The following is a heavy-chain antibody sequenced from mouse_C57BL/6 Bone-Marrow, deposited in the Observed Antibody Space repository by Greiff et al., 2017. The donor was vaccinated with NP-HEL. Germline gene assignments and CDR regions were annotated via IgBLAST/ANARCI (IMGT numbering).Heavy chain of an antibody. V-gene: IGHV5-9-1*02. D-gene: IGHD1-1*01. CDR2: ISSGGDYI. CDR3: TREGVITTVVDWFAY. Sequence: EVQLVESGEGLVKPGGSLKLSCAASGFTFSSYAMSWVRQTPEKRLEWVAYISSGGDYIYYADTVTGRFTISRDNARNTLYLQMSSLKSEDTAMYYCTREGVITTVVDWFAYWGQGTLVTVSA. CDR1: GFTFSSYA. J-gene: IGHJ3*01.